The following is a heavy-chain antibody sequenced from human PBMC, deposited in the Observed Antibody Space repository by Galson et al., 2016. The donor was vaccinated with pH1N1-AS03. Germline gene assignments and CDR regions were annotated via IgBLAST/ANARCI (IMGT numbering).Heavy chain of an antibody. CDR1: GDSVSSSIDA. Sequence: CAISGDSVSSSIDAWNWIRPSPSGGLEWLGRTYWRSKWYNDYAVSVKSRITINPDTSKNQFSLQLNSVTPEDTAVYYCARGRYPAFDIWGQGTMVTVSS. CDR2: TYWRSKWYN. D-gene: IGHD1-1*01. V-gene: IGHV6-1*01. CDR3: ARGRYPAFDI. J-gene: IGHJ3*02.